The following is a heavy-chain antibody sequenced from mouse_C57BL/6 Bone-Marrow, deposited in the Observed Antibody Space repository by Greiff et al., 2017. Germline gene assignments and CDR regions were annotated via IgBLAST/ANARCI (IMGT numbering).Heavy chain of an antibody. V-gene: IGHV1-63*01. Sequence: QVQLQQSGAELVRPGTSVKMSCKASGYTFTNYWIGWAKQRPGHGLEWIGDIYPGGGYTNSNEKFKGKATLTADKSSSTAYMQFSSLTSEDSAIXYCARSRDDAMDYWGQGTSVTVSS. CDR3: ARSRDDAMDY. D-gene: IGHD3-3*01. CDR2: IYPGGGYT. J-gene: IGHJ4*01. CDR1: GYTFTNYW.